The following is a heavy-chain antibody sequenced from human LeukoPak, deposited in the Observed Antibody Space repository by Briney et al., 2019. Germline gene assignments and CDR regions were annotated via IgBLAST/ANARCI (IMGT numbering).Heavy chain of an antibody. D-gene: IGHD4/OR15-4a*01. CDR3: ARRTNYLAFDY. CDR1: GFTFSGSW. J-gene: IGHJ4*02. CDR2: MSPDGTEK. Sequence: HPGGSLRLSCAASGFTFSGSWMSWVRQTPEKGLEWVANMSPDGTEKYYVDSVKGRFTISRDNAKNSLYLQMNSLRAEDTAVYYCARRTNYLAFDYWGQGTLVTVSS. V-gene: IGHV3-7*01.